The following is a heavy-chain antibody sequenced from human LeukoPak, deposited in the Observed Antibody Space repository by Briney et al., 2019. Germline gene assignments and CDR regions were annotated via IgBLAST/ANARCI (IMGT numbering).Heavy chain of an antibody. D-gene: IGHD3-16*01. CDR1: EFTFSDHW. V-gene: IGHV3-7*01. CDR3: ARGLFWAFDY. J-gene: IGHJ4*02. CDR2: INQGGSEK. Sequence: PGGSLRLSGVVSEFTFSDHWMSWVRQAPGRGLEWVAHINQGGSEKYYADSVKGRFIISRDNAKDSVYLQMNSLRVEDTAVYYCARGLFWAFDYWDQGALVTVSS.